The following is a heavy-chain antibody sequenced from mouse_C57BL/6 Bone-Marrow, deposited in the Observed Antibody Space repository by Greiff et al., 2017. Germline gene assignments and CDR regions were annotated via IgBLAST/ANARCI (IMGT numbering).Heavy chain of an antibody. CDR3: ARGPNYYGSPWFAY. CDR1: GFTFSSYA. V-gene: IGHV5-4*03. CDR2: ISDGGSYT. Sequence: EVKVEESGGGLVKPGGSLKLSCAASGFTFSSYAMSWVRQTPEKRLEWVATISDGGSYTYYPDNVKGRFTISRDNAKNNLYLQMSHLKSEDTAMYYCARGPNYYGSPWFAYWGQGTLVTVSA. J-gene: IGHJ3*01. D-gene: IGHD1-1*01.